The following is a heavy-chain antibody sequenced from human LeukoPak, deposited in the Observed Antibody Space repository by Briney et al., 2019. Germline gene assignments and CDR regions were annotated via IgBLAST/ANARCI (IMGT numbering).Heavy chain of an antibody. D-gene: IGHD1-26*01. CDR2: VHLSGAT. J-gene: IGHJ4*02. CDR3: TRESGAFSPFGF. Sequence: PSETLSLTCAVSGGSITTTNWWSWARPPPGKGLEWIGEVHLSGATNYNPSLESRVSMSIDKSKNHLSLEVTSVTAADTAIYYCTRESGAFSPFGFWGQGTLLTVSS. V-gene: IGHV4-4*02. CDR1: GGSITTTNW.